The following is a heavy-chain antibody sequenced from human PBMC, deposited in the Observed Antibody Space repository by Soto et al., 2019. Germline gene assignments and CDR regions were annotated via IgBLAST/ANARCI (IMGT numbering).Heavy chain of an antibody. J-gene: IGHJ4*02. CDR1: GDSISTFY. V-gene: IGHV4-59*01. Sequence: PSETLSLTCTVSGDSISTFYWSWIRQPPGKGLEWIGYIYYTGSTNYNPSLKSRVTMSVDTSKKQFSLKLTSVNAADTAVYYCARQRGNYFDYWGQGSLVTFSS. CDR3: ARQRGNYFDY. D-gene: IGHD3-10*01. CDR2: IYYTGST.